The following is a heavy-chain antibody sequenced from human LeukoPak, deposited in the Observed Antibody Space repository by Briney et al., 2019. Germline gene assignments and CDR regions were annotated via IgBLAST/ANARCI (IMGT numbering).Heavy chain of an antibody. CDR1: GYTFTGYY. CDR2: IIPIFGTA. V-gene: IGHV1-69*06. J-gene: IGHJ4*02. D-gene: IGHD3-22*01. Sequence: GASVKVSCKASGYTFTGYYMHWVRQAPGQGLEWMGGIIPIFGTANYAQKFQGRVTITADKSTSTAYMELSSLRSEDTAVYYCARDDVPHYYDSSGYEYYFDYWGQGTLVTVSS. CDR3: ARDDVPHYYDSSGYEYYFDY.